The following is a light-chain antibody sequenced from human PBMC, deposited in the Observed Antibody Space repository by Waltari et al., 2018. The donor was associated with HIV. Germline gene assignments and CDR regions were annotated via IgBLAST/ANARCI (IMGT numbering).Light chain of an antibody. J-gene: IGLJ3*02. CDR1: SANSGAHYD. CDR2: GNT. Sequence: QSVLTLPPSVSGAPRQNVHSSRTGTSANSGAHYDVHCYQFLPGEVPKLLIYGNTIRPAGVPGRFSGSSSGTSASLAITGLQPADEADYYCQSYDNTVNGWVFGGGTRVTV. CDR3: QSYDNTVNGWV. V-gene: IGLV1-40*01.